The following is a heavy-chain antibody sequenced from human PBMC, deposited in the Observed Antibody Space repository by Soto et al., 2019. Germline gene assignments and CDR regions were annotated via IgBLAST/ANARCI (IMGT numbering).Heavy chain of an antibody. J-gene: IGHJ6*03. V-gene: IGHV4-59*08. CDR3: AGTAYCTNGVCYSSYYYYYMDV. Sequence: ASETLSLTCTVSGGSISSYYWSWIRQPPGKGLEWIGYIYYSGSTNYNPSLKIRVTISVDTSKNQFSLRLSSVTAADTAVYYCAGTAYCTNGVCYSSYYYYYMDVWGKGTTVTVSS. D-gene: IGHD2-8*01. CDR1: GGSISSYY. CDR2: IYYSGST.